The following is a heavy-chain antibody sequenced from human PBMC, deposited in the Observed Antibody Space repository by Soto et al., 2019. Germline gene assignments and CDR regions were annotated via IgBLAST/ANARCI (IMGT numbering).Heavy chain of an antibody. CDR3: ARALNYYDFWSGYQHYFDY. V-gene: IGHV1-18*01. CDR1: GYTFTSYG. CDR2: ISAYNGNT. D-gene: IGHD3-3*01. Sequence: ASVKVSCKASGYTFTSYGISWVRQAPGQGLEWMGWISAYNGNTNYAQKLQGRVTMTTDTSTSTAYMELRSLRSDDTAVYYCARALNYYDFWSGYQHYFDYWGQGTLVTVSS. J-gene: IGHJ4*02.